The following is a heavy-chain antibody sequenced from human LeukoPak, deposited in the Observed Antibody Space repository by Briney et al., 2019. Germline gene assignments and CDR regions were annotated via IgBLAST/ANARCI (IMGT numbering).Heavy chain of an antibody. CDR2: ISSSGSTI. CDR3: ARDAPLGLRSGYYIALEVGEDYFDY. Sequence: PGGSLRLSCAASGFTFSDYYMSWIRQAPGKGLEWVSYISSSGSTIYYADSVKGRFTISRDNAKNSLYLQMNSLRAEDTAVYYCARDAPLGLRSGYYIALEVGEDYFDYWGQGTLVTVSS. V-gene: IGHV3-11*04. J-gene: IGHJ4*02. D-gene: IGHD3-3*01. CDR1: GFTFSDYY.